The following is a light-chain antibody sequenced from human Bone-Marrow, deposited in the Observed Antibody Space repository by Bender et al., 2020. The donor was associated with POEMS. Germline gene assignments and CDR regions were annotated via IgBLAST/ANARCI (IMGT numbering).Light chain of an antibody. V-gene: IGLV2-14*03. CDR2: DVN. CDR3: QTWDTGLRV. Sequence: QSALTQPASVSASPGQSITISCTGTTSDIAAYNYVSWYQQQPGKAPKLLIYDVNIRPSGVSSRFSGSKSGNTASLTISGLQAEDEADYYCQTWDTGLRVFGGGTKLTVL. J-gene: IGLJ3*02. CDR1: TSDIAAYNY.